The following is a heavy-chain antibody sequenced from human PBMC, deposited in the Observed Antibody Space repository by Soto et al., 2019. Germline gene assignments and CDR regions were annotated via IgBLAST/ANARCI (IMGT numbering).Heavy chain of an antibody. CDR2: IYYSGTT. D-gene: IGHD4-17*01. Sequence: PSETLSLTCTVSGDSINNGGYYWSWIRQHPGKGLEWIGYIYYSGTTYYNPSLKSRVTISVDTSKNQFSLNLNSVTAADTAVYYCARERPHDGGAFDIWGQGTMVTVSS. V-gene: IGHV4-31*03. CDR3: ARERPHDGGAFDI. CDR1: GDSINNGGYY. J-gene: IGHJ3*02.